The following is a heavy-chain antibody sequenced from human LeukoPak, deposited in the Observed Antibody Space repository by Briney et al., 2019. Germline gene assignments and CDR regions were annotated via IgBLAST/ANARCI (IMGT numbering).Heavy chain of an antibody. J-gene: IGHJ5*02. CDR1: GDTFSSYA. D-gene: IGHD6-6*01. V-gene: IGHV1-69*06. CDR3: ARESISSSSWFDP. Sequence: GASVKVSCKASGDTFSSYAISWVRQAPGQGLEWMGGIIPIFGTANYAQKFQGRVTITADKSTSTAYMELSSLRSEDTAVYYCARESISSSSWFDPWGQGTLVTVSS. CDR2: IIPIFGTA.